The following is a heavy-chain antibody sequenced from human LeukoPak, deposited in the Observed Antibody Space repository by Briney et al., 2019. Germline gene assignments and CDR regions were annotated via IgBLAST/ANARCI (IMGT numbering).Heavy chain of an antibody. D-gene: IGHD5-24*01. Sequence: GSLRLSCAASGFTFSSYWMSWVRQAPGKGLEWVANIKQDGSEKYYVDSVKGRFTISRDNAKNSLYLQMNSLRAEDTAVYYCARGRWLQSYQFDYWGQGTLVTVSS. CDR1: GFTFSSYW. CDR3: ARGRWLQSYQFDY. V-gene: IGHV3-7*01. J-gene: IGHJ4*02. CDR2: IKQDGSEK.